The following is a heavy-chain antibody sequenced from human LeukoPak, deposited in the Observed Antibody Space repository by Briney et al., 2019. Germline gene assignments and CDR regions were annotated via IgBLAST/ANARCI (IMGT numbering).Heavy chain of an antibody. D-gene: IGHD2-2*02. Sequence: ASVKVSCKASGYTFTSYYMHWVRQAPGQGLEWMGIINPSGGSTGYAQKFQGRVTMTRDMSTSTVYMELSSLRSEDTAVYYCARDGYCSSTSCYTTFDYWGQGTLVTVSS. V-gene: IGHV1-46*01. CDR2: INPSGGST. J-gene: IGHJ4*02. CDR1: GYTFTSYY. CDR3: ARDGYCSSTSCYTTFDY.